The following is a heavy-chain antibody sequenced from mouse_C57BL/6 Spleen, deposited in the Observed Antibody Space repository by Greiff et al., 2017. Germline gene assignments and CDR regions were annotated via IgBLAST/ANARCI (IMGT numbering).Heavy chain of an antibody. Sequence: EVKLMESGGGLVQPGGSMKLSCAASGFTFSDAWMDWVRQSPEKGLEWVAEIRNKANNHATYYAESVKGRFTISRDDSKSSVYLQMNSVRAEDTGIYYCTTGSSYGYFDVWGTGTTVTVSS. CDR2: IRNKANNHAT. CDR1: GFTFSDAW. CDR3: TTGSSYGYFDV. D-gene: IGHD1-1*01. J-gene: IGHJ1*03. V-gene: IGHV6-6*01.